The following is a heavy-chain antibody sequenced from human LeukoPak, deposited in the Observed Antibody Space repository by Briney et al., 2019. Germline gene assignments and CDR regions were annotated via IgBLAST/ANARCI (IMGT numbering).Heavy chain of an antibody. D-gene: IGHD3-10*01. Sequence: GASVKVSCKASGYSFTSYDLNWVRQATGQGLEWMGWMNPNSGNAGYVEKFQGRVTMTRNTSISTAYMELSSLRSEDTAVYYCARDSKVRGVIPANYYYYYMDVWGKGTTVTISS. CDR2: MNPNSGNA. CDR1: GYSFTSYD. CDR3: ARDSKVRGVIPANYYYYYMDV. V-gene: IGHV1-8*01. J-gene: IGHJ6*03.